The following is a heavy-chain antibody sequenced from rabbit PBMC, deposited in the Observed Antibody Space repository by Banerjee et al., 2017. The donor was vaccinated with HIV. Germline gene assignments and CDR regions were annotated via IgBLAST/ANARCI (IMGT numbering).Heavy chain of an antibody. CDR2: INTSSGVT. J-gene: IGHJ3*01. CDR1: GFSFSNKYV. CDR3: ARSTGYNDGLGL. V-gene: IGHV1S45*01. Sequence: QEQLVESGGGLVKPGASLTLTCKASGFSFSNKYVMCWVRQAPGKGLEWIACINTSSGVTVYASWAKGRFTISKTSSTTVTLQMTSLTAADTATYFCARSTGYNDGLGLWGQGTLVTVS. D-gene: IGHD6-1*01.